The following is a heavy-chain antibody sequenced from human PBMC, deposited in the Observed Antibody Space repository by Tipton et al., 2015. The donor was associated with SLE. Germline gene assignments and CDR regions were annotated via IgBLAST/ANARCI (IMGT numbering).Heavy chain of an antibody. D-gene: IGHD6-19*01. CDR2: IIPILGIA. CDR3: ASSGAVARYYFDY. CDR1: GGTFSSYT. V-gene: IGHV1-69*09. Sequence: QLVQSGAEVKKPGSSVKVSCKASGGTFSSYTISWVRQAPGQGLEWMGRIIPILGIANYAQKFQGRVTITADKSTSTAYMELSSLRSEDTAVYYCASSGAVARYYFDYWGQGTLVTVSS. J-gene: IGHJ4*02.